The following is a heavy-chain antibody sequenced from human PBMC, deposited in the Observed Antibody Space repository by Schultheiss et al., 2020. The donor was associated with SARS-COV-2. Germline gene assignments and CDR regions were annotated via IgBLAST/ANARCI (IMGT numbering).Heavy chain of an antibody. D-gene: IGHD4-17*01. CDR3: AKDSGMGGDYVFSSDAFDI. CDR2: ISSSGSTI. J-gene: IGHJ3*02. Sequence: GGSLRLSCAASGFTFSSYAMHWVRQAPGKGLEWVSYISSSGSTIYYADSVKGRFTISRDNSKNTLYVQMNGLRVEDTAVYYCAKDSGMGGDYVFSSDAFDIWGQGTMATVSS. V-gene: IGHV3-48*01. CDR1: GFTFSSYA.